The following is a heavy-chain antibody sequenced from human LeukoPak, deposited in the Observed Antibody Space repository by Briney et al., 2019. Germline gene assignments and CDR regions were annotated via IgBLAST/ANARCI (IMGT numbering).Heavy chain of an antibody. CDR1: GGSISNYH. Sequence: SETLSLTCTVSGGSISNYHWSWIRQPPGKGLGWIAYIYYTGSTRYNPSLKSRVTISIDTSKNQFSLRLSSVTAADTAVYYCARGPDDFDYWGQGSLVTVSS. D-gene: IGHD5-24*01. CDR2: IYYTGST. J-gene: IGHJ4*02. V-gene: IGHV4-59*01. CDR3: ARGPDDFDY.